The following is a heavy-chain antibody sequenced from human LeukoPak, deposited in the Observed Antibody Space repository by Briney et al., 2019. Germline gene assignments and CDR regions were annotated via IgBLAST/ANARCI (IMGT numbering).Heavy chain of an antibody. Sequence: GGSLRLSCAASGFTFSSYWMHWVRQAPGKGLVWVSRISDGGSTTTYADSVKGRFTISRDNSRNTMYLQMNSLRVEDTAVYYCVKDYQVGNSPAFGDYWGQGTLVTISS. J-gene: IGHJ4*02. CDR2: ISDGGSTT. CDR1: GFTFSSYW. V-gene: IGHV3-74*01. D-gene: IGHD1-26*01. CDR3: VKDYQVGNSPAFGDY.